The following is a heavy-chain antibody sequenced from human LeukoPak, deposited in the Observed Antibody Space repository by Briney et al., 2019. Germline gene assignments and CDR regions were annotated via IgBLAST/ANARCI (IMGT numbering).Heavy chain of an antibody. CDR2: IDSTDTI. J-gene: IGHJ4*02. D-gene: IGHD3-22*01. Sequence: PGGSVRLSCAASGFTFSSYEMNWVGQAPGKGLQWISHIDSTDTIHYADSVKGRFTISRDNAKNSLYLQMNSLRAEDTAVYYCARSSGSYRPMGYWGKGTLVSVSS. V-gene: IGHV3-48*03. CDR3: ARSSGSYRPMGY. CDR1: GFTFSSYE.